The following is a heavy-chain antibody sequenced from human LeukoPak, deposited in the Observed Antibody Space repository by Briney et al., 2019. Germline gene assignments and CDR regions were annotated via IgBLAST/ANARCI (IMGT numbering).Heavy chain of an antibody. J-gene: IGHJ3*02. CDR3: ARAPLTMVRSKGAFDI. Sequence: GSLRLSCAASGFTFSSHVMTWVRQPPGKGLEWIGEINHSGSTNYNPSLKSRVTISVDTSKNQFSLKLSSVTAADTAVYYCARAPLTMVRSKGAFDIWGQGTMVTVSS. V-gene: IGHV4-34*01. CDR1: GFTFSSHV. CDR2: INHSGST. D-gene: IGHD3-10*01.